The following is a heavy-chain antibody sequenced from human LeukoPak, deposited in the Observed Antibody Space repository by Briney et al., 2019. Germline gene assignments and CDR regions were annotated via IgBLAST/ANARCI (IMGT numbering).Heavy chain of an antibody. J-gene: IGHJ6*02. CDR3: AKEVWFGELLQYYYGMDV. Sequence: PGGSLRLSCAASGFTFSSYVMHWVRQAPGKGLEWVAVISYDGSNKYYADSVKGRFTISRDNSKNTLYLQMNSLRAEDTAVYYCAKEVWFGELLQYYYGMDVWGQGTTVTVSS. CDR2: ISYDGSNK. CDR1: GFTFSSYV. D-gene: IGHD3-10*01. V-gene: IGHV3-30*18.